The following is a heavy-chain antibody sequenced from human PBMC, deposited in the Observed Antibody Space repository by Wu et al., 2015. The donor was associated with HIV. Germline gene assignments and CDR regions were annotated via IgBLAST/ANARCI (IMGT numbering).Heavy chain of an antibody. V-gene: IGHV1-69*05. CDR2: IIPFFGTP. J-gene: IGHJ6*02. Sequence: QVQLVQSGAEVKKPGSSVKVSCKASGGTFSSYAISWVRQAPGQGLEWMGGIIPFFGTPNYTQKFQGRFTITTDESTSTAYMELSSLRSEDTAVYYCARGYCTGGTCYSWINYYDLEVWGQGTTVTVSS. CDR3: ARGYCTGGTCYSWINYYDLEV. D-gene: IGHD2-15*01. CDR1: GGTFSSYA.